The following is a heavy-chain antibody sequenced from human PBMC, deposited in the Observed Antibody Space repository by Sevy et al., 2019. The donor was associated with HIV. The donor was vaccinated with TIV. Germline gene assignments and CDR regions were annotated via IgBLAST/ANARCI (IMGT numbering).Heavy chain of an antibody. CDR3: ARAPEENHDYVTGSFDY. V-gene: IGHV3-21*01. Sequence: GGSLRLSCAASGFTFRSYSMNWVRQAPGMGLEWVSSISISSRNKYYEDSMKGRFTISRDNAKNSLYLQMNSLRAEDTAVYYCARAPEENHDYVTGSFDYWGQGTLVTVSS. CDR2: ISISSRNK. J-gene: IGHJ4*02. CDR1: GFTFRSYS. D-gene: IGHD3-16*01.